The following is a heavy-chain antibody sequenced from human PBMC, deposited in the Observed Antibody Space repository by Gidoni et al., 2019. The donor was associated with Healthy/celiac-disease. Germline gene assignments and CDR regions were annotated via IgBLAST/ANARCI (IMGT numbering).Heavy chain of an antibody. D-gene: IGHD3-10*01. J-gene: IGHJ4*02. CDR2: ISYDGSNK. CDR1: GFTFSSYG. CDR3: AKDSQTFVLLWFGEFTLFDY. V-gene: IGHV3-30*18. Sequence: QVQLVESGGGVVQPGRSLRLSCAASGFTFSSYGMHWVRAPGKGLEWVAVISYDGSNKYYADSVKGRFTISRDNSKNTLYLQMNSLRAEDTAVYYCAKDSQTFVLLWFGEFTLFDYWGQGTLVTVSS.